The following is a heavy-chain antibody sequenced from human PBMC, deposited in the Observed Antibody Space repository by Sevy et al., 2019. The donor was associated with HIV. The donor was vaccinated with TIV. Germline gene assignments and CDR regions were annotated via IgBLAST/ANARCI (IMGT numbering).Heavy chain of an antibody. CDR1: GFTFSSYN. D-gene: IGHD2-15*01. CDR3: ARVVAYCSGGSCFAGYYYGMDV. Sequence: GGSLRLSCAASGFTFSSYNMNWVRQAPGKGLEWVSSISSSSSYIYYADSVKGRFTIPRDNAKDSLYLQMNTLRAEDTAVYYCARVVAYCSGGSCFAGYYYGMDVWGQGTTVTVSS. J-gene: IGHJ6*02. V-gene: IGHV3-21*01. CDR2: ISSSSSYI.